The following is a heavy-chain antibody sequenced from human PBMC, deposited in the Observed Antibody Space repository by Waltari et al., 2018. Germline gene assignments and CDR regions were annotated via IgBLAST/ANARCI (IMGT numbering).Heavy chain of an antibody. CDR2: INPNSGGT. J-gene: IGHJ4*02. Sequence: QVQLVESGGGVVQPGGSLRLSCAASGFTFSSYGMHWVRQAPGKGLEWVGRINPNSGGTNYAQKFQGRVTMTRDTSISTAYMELSRLRSDDTAVYYCASLAPRETGDLDYWGQGTLVTVSS. D-gene: IGHD7-27*01. CDR3: ASLAPRETGDLDY. V-gene: IGHV1-2*06. CDR1: GFTFSSYG.